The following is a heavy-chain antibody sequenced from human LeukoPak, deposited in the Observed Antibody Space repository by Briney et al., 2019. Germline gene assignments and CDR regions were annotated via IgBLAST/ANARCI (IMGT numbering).Heavy chain of an antibody. Sequence: GGSLRLSCAASGFTFSSYAMHWVRQAPGKGLEWVSGISWNSGSIGYADSVKGRFTISRDNAKNSLYLQMNSLRAEDTALYYCAKAGYVWGSYRYPIDYWGQGTLVTVSS. CDR3: AKAGYVWGSYRYPIDY. D-gene: IGHD3-16*02. V-gene: IGHV3-9*01. CDR1: GFTFSSYA. CDR2: ISWNSGSI. J-gene: IGHJ4*02.